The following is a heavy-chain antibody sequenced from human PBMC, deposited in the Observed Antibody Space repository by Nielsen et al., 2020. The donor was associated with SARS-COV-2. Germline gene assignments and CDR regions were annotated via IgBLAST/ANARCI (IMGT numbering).Heavy chain of an antibody. Sequence: SETLSLTCTVPGGSISSYYWSWIRQPPGKGLEWIGYIYYSGSTNYNPSLKSRVTISVDTSKNQFSLKLSSVTAADTAVYYCARTGGSGWYYFDYWGQGTLVTVSS. CDR3: ARTGGSGWYYFDY. D-gene: IGHD6-19*01. CDR2: IYYSGST. CDR1: GGSISSYY. J-gene: IGHJ4*02. V-gene: IGHV4-59*08.